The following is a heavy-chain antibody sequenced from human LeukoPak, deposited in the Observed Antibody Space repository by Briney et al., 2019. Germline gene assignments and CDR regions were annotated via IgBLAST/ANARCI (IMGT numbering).Heavy chain of an antibody. J-gene: IGHJ1*01. D-gene: IGHD3-22*01. Sequence: SETLSLTCTVSGGSISSYYWSWIQQPPGKGLEWIGYIYYSGSTNYNPSLKSRVTISVDTSKNQFSLKLNSVTAADTAVYYCARVYYYDSSGYYPAEYFQHWGQGTLVTVSS. V-gene: IGHV4-59*01. CDR2: IYYSGST. CDR1: GGSISSYY. CDR3: ARVYYYDSSGYYPAEYFQH.